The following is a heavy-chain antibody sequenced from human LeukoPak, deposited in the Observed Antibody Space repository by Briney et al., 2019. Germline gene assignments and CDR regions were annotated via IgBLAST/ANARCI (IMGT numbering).Heavy chain of an antibody. J-gene: IGHJ2*01. V-gene: IGHV3-23*01. D-gene: IGHD3-22*01. CDR2: ISGGGGER. CDR3: ARGIRYYDSSGIPHFDL. Sequence: GGSLRLSCAASGFTFSTYSMSWVRPAPGKGLEWVSVISGGGGERFYADSVKGRFTISRDNSKNALYLQMNSLRVEDTAVYYCARGIRYYDSSGIPHFDLWGRGTLVTVSS. CDR1: GFTFSTYS.